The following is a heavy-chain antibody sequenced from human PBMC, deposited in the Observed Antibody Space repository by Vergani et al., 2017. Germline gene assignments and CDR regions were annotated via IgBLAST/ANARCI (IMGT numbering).Heavy chain of an antibody. CDR2: INPNSGGT. J-gene: IGHJ5*02. D-gene: IGHD6-13*01. Sequence: QVQLVQSGAEVKKPGASVKVSCKASGYTFTGYYMHWVRQAPGQGLEWMGWINPNSGGTNYAQKFQGWVTMTRDTSISTAYMELSRLRSDETAVCYCARSYSGSWGWFDPWGQGTLVIVSS. CDR3: ARSYSGSWGWFDP. V-gene: IGHV1-2*04. CDR1: GYTFTGYY.